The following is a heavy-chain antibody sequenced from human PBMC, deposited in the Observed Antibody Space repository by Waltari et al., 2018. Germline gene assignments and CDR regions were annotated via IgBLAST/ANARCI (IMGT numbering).Heavy chain of an antibody. CDR3: ARAAYIPSYDYVWGSPLIWDG. CDR1: GGSISSYY. D-gene: IGHD3-16*01. Sequence: QVQLQESGPGLVKPSETLSLTCTVSGGSISSYYWSWIRQPPGKGLEWIGYIYYSGSTNYNPSLKSRVTISVDTSKNQFSLKLSSVTAADTAVYYCARAAYIPSYDYVWGSPLIWDGWGQGTLVTVSS. CDR2: IYYSGST. V-gene: IGHV4-59*01. J-gene: IGHJ4*02.